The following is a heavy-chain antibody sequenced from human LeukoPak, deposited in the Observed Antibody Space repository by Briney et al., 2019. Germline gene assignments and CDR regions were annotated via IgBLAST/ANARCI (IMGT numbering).Heavy chain of an antibody. CDR1: GFTFSSYA. J-gene: IGHJ4*02. CDR2: ISYDGSNK. D-gene: IGHD4-23*01. V-gene: IGHV3-30-3*01. Sequence: GRSLRLSCAASGFTFSSYAMHWVRQAPGKGLEWVAVISYDGSNKYYADSVKGRFTISRDNSKNSLYLQMNSLRAEDTAVYYCTTVVRGYFDYWGQGTLVTVSS. CDR3: TTVVRGYFDY.